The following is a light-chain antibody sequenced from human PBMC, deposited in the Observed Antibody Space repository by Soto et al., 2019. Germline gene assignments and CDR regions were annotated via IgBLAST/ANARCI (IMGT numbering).Light chain of an antibody. J-gene: IGKJ4*01. CDR3: HHYNTQSIT. Sequence: DIQLIQSPATLSASVGGRITITCRASENIFKFLDWYQQRSGSAPNLLIYAASDLESWVPSRFSGSGSGTEFTLTIYNLQPEDFSTSYGHHYNTQSITFGGGTKVDVK. CDR2: AAS. V-gene: IGKV1-5*01. CDR1: ENIFKF.